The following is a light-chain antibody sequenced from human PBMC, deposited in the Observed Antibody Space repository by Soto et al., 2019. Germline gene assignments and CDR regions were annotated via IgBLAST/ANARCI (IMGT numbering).Light chain of an antibody. CDR1: NIGSQS. CDR2: DDS. CDR3: QVCHSSNDHCV. J-gene: IGLJ1*01. Sequence: SYELTQPPSVSVAPGQTARITCGGDNIGSQSVHWYQQRPNQAPVLVVYDDSDRPSGIPERFSGSNSGNTATLTVSRVEAWDEADFYYQVCHSSNDHCVFGSGTKATVL. V-gene: IGLV3-21*02.